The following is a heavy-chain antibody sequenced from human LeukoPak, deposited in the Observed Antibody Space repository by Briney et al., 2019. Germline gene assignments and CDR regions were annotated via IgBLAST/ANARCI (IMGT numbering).Heavy chain of an antibody. J-gene: IGHJ4*02. V-gene: IGHV1-2*02. CDR3: ARGDCYYDYVWGSYRSFAFDY. D-gene: IGHD3-16*02. Sequence: VASVKVSCKASGYTFTGYYMHWVRQAPGQGLEWMGWINPNSGGTNYAQKFQGRVTMTRDTSISTAYMELSRLRSDDTAVYYCARGDCYYDYVWGSYRSFAFDYWGQGTLVTVSS. CDR1: GYTFTGYY. CDR2: INPNSGGT.